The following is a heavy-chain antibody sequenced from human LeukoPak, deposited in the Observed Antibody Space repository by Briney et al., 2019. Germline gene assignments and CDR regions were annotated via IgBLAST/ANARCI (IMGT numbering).Heavy chain of an antibody. J-gene: IGHJ5*02. D-gene: IGHD2-21*01. CDR3: ARDEVGILYL. Sequence: GGSLRLSCAASGFTFSSYAMSWVRQAPGKGLEWVSVIYSGGSTYYADSVKGRFTISRDNSKNTLYLQMNSLRAEDTAVYYCARDEVGILYLWGQGTLVTVSS. CDR1: GFTFSSYA. V-gene: IGHV3-66*01. CDR2: IYSGGST.